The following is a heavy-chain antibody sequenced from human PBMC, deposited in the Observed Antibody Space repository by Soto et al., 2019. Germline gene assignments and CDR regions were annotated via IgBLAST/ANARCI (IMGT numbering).Heavy chain of an antibody. Sequence: GGSLRLSCAASGITFSTYTMHCVRHAPGKGLEWVAVIWYDGSKKYYADSVKDRFTISRDNSKNTLYLQMKSLRAEDTAVYYCARAAYAKEGVDYWGQGTLVTVSS. CDR2: IWYDGSKK. J-gene: IGHJ4*02. CDR1: GITFSTYT. V-gene: IGHV3-33*01. D-gene: IGHD4-17*01. CDR3: ARAAYAKEGVDY.